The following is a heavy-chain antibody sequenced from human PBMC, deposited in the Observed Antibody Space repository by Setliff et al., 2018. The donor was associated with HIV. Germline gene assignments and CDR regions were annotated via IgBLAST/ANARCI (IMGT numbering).Heavy chain of an antibody. CDR1: GGSISSGSYY. CDR2: IYTSGST. CDR3: AREWNGGYDY. D-gene: IGHD2-8*01. V-gene: IGHV4-61*09. J-gene: IGHJ4*02. Sequence: PSETLSLTCTVSGGSISSGSYYWSWIRQPAGKGLEWIGHIYTSGSTNYNPSLKSRVTISVDTSKNQFSLKLTSVTAADTAVYYCAREWNGGYDYWGQGTLVTVSS.